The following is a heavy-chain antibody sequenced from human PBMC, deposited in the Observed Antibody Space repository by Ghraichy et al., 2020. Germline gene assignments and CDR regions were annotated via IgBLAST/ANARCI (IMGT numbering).Heavy chain of an antibody. D-gene: IGHD6-19*01. J-gene: IGHJ4*02. CDR1: GFTFSNYA. CDR3: AKVHSSGWYQVKSGPFDY. CDR2: ICGSGIST. V-gene: IGHV3-23*01. Sequence: GGSLRLSCAASGFTFSNYAMSWVRQAPGKGLECVSSICGSGISTYYADSVKGRFTISRDNSKNTLNLQMNSLRSEDTAVYYCAKVHSSGWYQVKSGPFDYWGQGILATVSS.